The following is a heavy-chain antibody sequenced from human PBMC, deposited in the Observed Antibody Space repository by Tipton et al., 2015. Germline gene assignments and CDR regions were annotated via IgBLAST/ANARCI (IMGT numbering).Heavy chain of an antibody. CDR1: GGSVTSGSYY. V-gene: IGHV4-61*01. D-gene: IGHD3-9*01. CDR3: ARVSDESLTGFLNWFDP. Sequence: TLSLTCTVSGGSVTSGSYYWNWIRQPPGQGLEWIGYIYYSGSTSYNPSLKSRVTISVDKSKNQFSLILSSVTAADTAVYYCARVSDESLTGFLNWFDPWGQGALVTVSS. CDR2: IYYSGST. J-gene: IGHJ5*02.